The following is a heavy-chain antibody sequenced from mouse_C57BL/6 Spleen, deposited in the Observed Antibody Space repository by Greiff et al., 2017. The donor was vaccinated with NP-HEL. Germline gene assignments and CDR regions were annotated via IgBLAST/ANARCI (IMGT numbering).Heavy chain of an antibody. Sequence: VQLQQSGAELVRPGTSVKVSCKASGYAFTNYLIEWVKQRPGQGLEWIGVINPGSGGTNYNEKVKGKATLTADKSSSTAYMQLSSLTSEDSAVYYCARYYDYDDCPWFAYWGQGTLVTVSA. V-gene: IGHV1-54*01. CDR2: INPGSGGT. J-gene: IGHJ3*01. CDR1: GYAFTNYL. CDR3: ARYYDYDDCPWFAY. D-gene: IGHD2-4*01.